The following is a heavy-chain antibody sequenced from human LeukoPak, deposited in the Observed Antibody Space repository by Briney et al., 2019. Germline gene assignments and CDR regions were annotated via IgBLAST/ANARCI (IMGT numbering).Heavy chain of an antibody. Sequence: SVKVSCKASGGTFSSYEISWVRQAPGQGLEWMGGIIPMFGTAKYAQKFQGRVTITTDKSTSTAYMELSSLRSEDTAVYYCASGTTDIVVVPATLRNYYFDYWGQGTLVTVSS. CDR2: IIPMFGTA. V-gene: IGHV1-69*05. CDR1: GGTFSSYE. J-gene: IGHJ4*02. CDR3: ASGTTDIVVVPATLRNYYFDY. D-gene: IGHD2-2*01.